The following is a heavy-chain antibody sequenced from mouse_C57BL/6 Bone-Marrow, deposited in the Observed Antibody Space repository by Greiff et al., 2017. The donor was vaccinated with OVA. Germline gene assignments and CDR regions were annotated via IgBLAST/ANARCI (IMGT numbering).Heavy chain of an antibody. D-gene: IGHD2-13*01. J-gene: IGHJ3*01. CDR2: ISSGGDYI. CDR1: GFTFSSYA. V-gene: IGHV5-9-1*02. CDR3: TRDGDYAPFAY. Sequence: EVKVVESGEGLVKPGGSVKLSCAASGFTFSSYAMSWVRQTPEKRLEWVAYISSGGDYIYYADTVKGRFTISRDNARNTLYLQMSSLKSEDTAMYYCTRDGDYAPFAYWGQGTLVTVSA.